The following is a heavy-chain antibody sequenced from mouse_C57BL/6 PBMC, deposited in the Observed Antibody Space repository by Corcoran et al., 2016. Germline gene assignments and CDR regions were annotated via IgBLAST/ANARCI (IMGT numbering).Heavy chain of an antibody. Sequence: EVQLQQSGPELVKPGASVKISCKASGYTFTDYYMNWVKQSHGKSLEWIGDINPNNGGTSYNQKFKGKATLTVDKSSSTAYMELRSLTSEDSAVYYCARKDGYYCYAMDYWGQGTSVTVSS. J-gene: IGHJ4*01. CDR1: GYTFTDYY. CDR2: INPNNGGT. D-gene: IGHD2-3*01. CDR3: ARKDGYYCYAMDY. V-gene: IGHV1-26*01.